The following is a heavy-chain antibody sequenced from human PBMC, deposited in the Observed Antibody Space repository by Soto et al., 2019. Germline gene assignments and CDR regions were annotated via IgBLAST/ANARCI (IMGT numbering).Heavy chain of an antibody. V-gene: IGHV4-59*01. CDR2: IYYSGST. D-gene: IGHD3-16*01. Sequence: SETLSLTCTVSGGSISSYYWSWIRQPPGKGLEWIGYIYYSGSTNYNPSLKSRVTISVDTSKNQFSLKLSSVTAADTAVYYCARALWGASPPNYWGQGTLVTAPQ. CDR3: ARALWGASPPNY. CDR1: GGSISSYY. J-gene: IGHJ4*02.